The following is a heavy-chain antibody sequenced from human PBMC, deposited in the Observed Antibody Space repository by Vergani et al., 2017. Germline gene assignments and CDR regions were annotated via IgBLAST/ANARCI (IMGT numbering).Heavy chain of an antibody. CDR1: GASITSGSFY. J-gene: IGHJ6*02. Sequence: QVHLNEAGPGLVKPSQTLSLTCTVSGASITSGSFYWSWIRQPAGKGLEWIGRIHASGTKNYNPSLRSRVTLSVDTSKNQLSLKMISMTAADTAVYFCAREXSYYYGSGSDDYNPYYYEGMDVWDPGTTVTVSS. CDR3: AREXSYYYGSGSDDYNPYYYEGMDV. D-gene: IGHD3-10*01. V-gene: IGHV4-61*02. CDR2: IHASGTK.